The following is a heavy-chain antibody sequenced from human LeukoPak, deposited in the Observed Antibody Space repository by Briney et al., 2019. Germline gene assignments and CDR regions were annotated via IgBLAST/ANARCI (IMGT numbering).Heavy chain of an antibody. Sequence: SETLSLTCTVSGGSISSGGYYWSWIRQRPGKGLEWIGYIYYSGSTYYNPSLKSRVTISVDTSKNQFSLKLSSVTAADTAVYYCASEGVVAFDIWGQGTMVTVSS. CDR2: IYYSGST. CDR1: GGSISSGGYY. CDR3: ASEGVVAFDI. J-gene: IGHJ3*02. V-gene: IGHV4-31*03. D-gene: IGHD2-15*01.